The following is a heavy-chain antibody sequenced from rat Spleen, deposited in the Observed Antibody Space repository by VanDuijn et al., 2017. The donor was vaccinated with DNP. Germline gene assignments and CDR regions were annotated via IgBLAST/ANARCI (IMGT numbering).Heavy chain of an antibody. CDR1: GYSITSSY. V-gene: IGHV3-1*01. J-gene: IGHJ2*01. Sequence: EVQLQESGPGLVKTSQSLSLTCSVTGYSITSSYRWNWIRKFPGNKMEYIGHITYSGSTNYNPSLKSRISITRDTWKNQFFLQLNSVTTEDTATYYCARWGTYFDYWGQGVMVTVSS. CDR2: ITYSGST. CDR3: ARWGTYFDY.